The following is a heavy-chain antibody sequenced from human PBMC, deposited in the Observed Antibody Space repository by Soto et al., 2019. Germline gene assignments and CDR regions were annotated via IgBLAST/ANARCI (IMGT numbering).Heavy chain of an antibody. V-gene: IGHV3-48*01. CDR3: ASHTHYGPAADPP. Sequence: EVQLVESGGGLVQPGGSLRLSCAASGFTFSSYNMNWVRQAPGKGLEWVSYISSSSRTIYYADSVKGRFTISRDNAKNSLYLQMNSLRAEDTAVYYCASHTHYGPAADPPWGQGTLVTVSS. CDR2: ISSSSRTI. J-gene: IGHJ5*02. CDR1: GFTFSSYN. D-gene: IGHD6-13*01.